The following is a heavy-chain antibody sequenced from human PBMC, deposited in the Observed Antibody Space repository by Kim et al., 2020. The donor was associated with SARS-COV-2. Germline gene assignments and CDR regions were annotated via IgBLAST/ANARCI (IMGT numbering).Heavy chain of an antibody. CDR3: AREGPNYDFWSGLYYFDY. J-gene: IGHJ4*02. V-gene: IGHV4-61*02. CDR1: GGSISSGSYY. CDR2: IYTSGST. Sequence: SETLSLICTVSGGSISSGSYYWSWIRQPAGKGLEWIGRIYTSGSTNYNPSLKSRVTISVDTSKNQFSLKLSSVTAADTAVYYCAREGPNYDFWSGLYYFDYWGQGTLVTVSS. D-gene: IGHD3-3*01.